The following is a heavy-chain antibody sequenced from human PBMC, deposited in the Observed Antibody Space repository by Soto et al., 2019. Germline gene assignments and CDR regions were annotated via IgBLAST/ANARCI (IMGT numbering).Heavy chain of an antibody. D-gene: IGHD6-19*01. V-gene: IGHV3-7*03. Sequence: GGSLRLSCAASGFPFSSYAMSWVRQAPGKGLEWVASVKQDGSEIYYGDSVKGRFTISRDNAKNSLFLQLNSLRAEDTAMYYCARDPGISSGWYYFDYWGQGTLVTVSS. CDR1: GFPFSSYA. J-gene: IGHJ4*02. CDR2: VKQDGSEI. CDR3: ARDPGISSGWYYFDY.